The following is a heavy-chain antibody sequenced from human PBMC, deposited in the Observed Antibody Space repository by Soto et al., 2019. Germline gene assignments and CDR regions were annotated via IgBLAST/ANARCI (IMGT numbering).Heavy chain of an antibody. D-gene: IGHD3-22*01. CDR3: ARQGEGDSSGNDDAFDI. CDR2: IYYSGST. V-gene: IGHV4-59*08. J-gene: IGHJ3*02. Sequence: QVQLQESGPGLVKPSETLSLTCTVSGGSISSYYWSWIRQPPGKGLEWIGYIYYSGSTNYNPSLKSRVTISVDTSKNQFSLKLSSVTAADTAVYYCARQGEGDSSGNDDAFDIWGQGTMVTVSS. CDR1: GGSISSYY.